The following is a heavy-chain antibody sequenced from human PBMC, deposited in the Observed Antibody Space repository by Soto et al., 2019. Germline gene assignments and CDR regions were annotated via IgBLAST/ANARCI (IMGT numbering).Heavy chain of an antibody. D-gene: IGHD3-16*01. J-gene: IGHJ3*02. CDR2: ISSSSSTI. V-gene: IGHV3-48*02. Sequence: QSGGSLRLSCAASGFTFSSYSMNWVRQAPGKGLEWVSYISSSSSTIYYADSVKGRFTISRDNAKNSLYLQMNSLRDEDTAVYYCARDREDVWGSSGAFDIWGQGTMVTVSS. CDR3: ARDREDVWGSSGAFDI. CDR1: GFTFSSYS.